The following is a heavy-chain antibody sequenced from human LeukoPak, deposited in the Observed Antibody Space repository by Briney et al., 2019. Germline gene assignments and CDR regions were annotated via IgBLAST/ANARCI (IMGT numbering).Heavy chain of an antibody. D-gene: IGHD3-22*01. CDR2: MNPNSGNT. CDR1: GGTFSSYA. J-gene: IGHJ5*02. CDR3: ARMYYYDSSGRNWFDP. Sequence: ASVKVSCKASGGTFSSYAISWVRQAPGQGLEWMGWMNPNSGNTGYAQKFQGRVTMTRNTSISTAYMELSSLTSEDTAVYYCARMYYYDSSGRNWFDPWGQGSLVTVSS. V-gene: IGHV1-8*02.